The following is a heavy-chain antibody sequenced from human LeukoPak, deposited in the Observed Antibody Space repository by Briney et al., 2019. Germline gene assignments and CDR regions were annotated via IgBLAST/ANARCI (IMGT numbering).Heavy chain of an antibody. CDR2: ISGSGGST. CDR3: AKDRYYYGSGSYSTFDY. J-gene: IGHJ4*02. D-gene: IGHD3-10*01. V-gene: IGHV3-23*01. Sequence: HPGGSLRLSCAASGFTFSSYAMSWVRQAPGKGLEWVSAISGSGGSTYYADSVKGRFTISRDNSKNTLYLQMNSLRAEDTAVYYCAKDRYYYGSGSYSTFDYWGQGTLVTVSS. CDR1: GFTFSSYA.